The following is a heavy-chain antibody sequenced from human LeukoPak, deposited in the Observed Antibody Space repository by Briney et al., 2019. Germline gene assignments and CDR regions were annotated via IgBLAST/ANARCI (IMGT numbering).Heavy chain of an antibody. J-gene: IGHJ3*02. CDR2: ISYDGSNK. Sequence: GGSLRLSCAASGFTFSSYAMHWVRQAPGKGLEWVAVISYDGSNKYYADSVKGRFTISRDNSKDTLYLQMNSLRAEDTAVYYCARDPTIIGIWGQGTMVTVSS. CDR1: GFTFSSYA. V-gene: IGHV3-30-3*01. D-gene: IGHD3-3*01. CDR3: ARDPTIIGI.